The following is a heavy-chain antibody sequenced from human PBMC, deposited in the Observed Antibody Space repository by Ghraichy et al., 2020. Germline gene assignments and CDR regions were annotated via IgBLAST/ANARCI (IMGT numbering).Heavy chain of an antibody. CDR2: ISHTGNT. J-gene: IGHJ6*02. Sequence: SQTLSLTCTVSGGSMRSQFWSWVRQLPGKGLEWIGYISHTGNTNYSPSLGGRATISLDTSKNRFSLSLTSVNAEDTAIYYCARRGRGYSLYYYGLDVWGPGTTVTVSS. V-gene: IGHV4-59*08. CDR3: ARRGRGYSLYYYGLDV. D-gene: IGHD5-12*01. CDR1: GGSMRSQF.